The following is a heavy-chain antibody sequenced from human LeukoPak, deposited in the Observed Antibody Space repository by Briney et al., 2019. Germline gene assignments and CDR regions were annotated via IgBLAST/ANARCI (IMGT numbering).Heavy chain of an antibody. D-gene: IGHD5-18*01. CDR3: TRGASGHSYGYWFDP. V-gene: IGHV3-74*01. CDR1: GFTFRSYW. CDR2: TNSDGSST. J-gene: IGHJ5*02. Sequence: GGSLRPSCAASGFTFRSYWMHWVRQAPGKGLVWVSRTNSDGSSTTYADSVKGRFTISRDNAKNTLYLQMNSLRAEDTAVYYCTRGASGHSYGYWFDPWGQGTLVTVSS.